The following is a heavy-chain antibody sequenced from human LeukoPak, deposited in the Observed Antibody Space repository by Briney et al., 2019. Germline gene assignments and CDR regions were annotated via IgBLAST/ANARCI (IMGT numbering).Heavy chain of an antibody. J-gene: IGHJ3*02. CDR2: TDTSGNYI. D-gene: IGHD3-10*01. CDR3: ARGRSITLLRGVAISDGFDI. CDR1: GVTFSSYV. Sequence: VQPGRSLILSCAASGVTFSSYVMHWVRQAPGKGLEWVSFTDTSGNYIYYGDSVKGRFTISRNNARNLLFLQMNGLRAEDTAVYYCARGRSITLLRGVAISDGFDIWGQGAMVAVSS. V-gene: IGHV3-21*06.